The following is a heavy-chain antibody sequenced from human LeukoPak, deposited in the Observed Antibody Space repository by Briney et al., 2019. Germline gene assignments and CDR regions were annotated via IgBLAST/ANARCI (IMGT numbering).Heavy chain of an antibody. Sequence: GGSLRLSCAASGFTFSSYGMHWVRQAPGKGLEWVAKIKADGGEKDHVASVKGRFTISRDNAKNSLYLQMNSLRVGDTAVYYCARGGAARPDFWGQGTLVTVSS. V-gene: IGHV3-7*01. CDR3: ARGGAARPDF. J-gene: IGHJ4*02. CDR1: GFTFSSYG. D-gene: IGHD6-6*01. CDR2: IKADGGEK.